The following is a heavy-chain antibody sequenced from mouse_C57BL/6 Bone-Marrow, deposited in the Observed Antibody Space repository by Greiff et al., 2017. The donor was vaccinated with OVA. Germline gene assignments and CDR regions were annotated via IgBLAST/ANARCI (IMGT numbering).Heavy chain of an antibody. Sequence: LVESGAELVRPGASVTLSCKASGYTFTDYEMHWVKQTPVHGLEWIGAIDPETGGTAYNQKFKGKAILTADKSSSTAYMELRSLTSEDSAVYYCTRVYYGSSHWGQGTLVTVSA. D-gene: IGHD1-1*01. CDR3: TRVYYGSSH. J-gene: IGHJ3*01. CDR2: IDPETGGT. V-gene: IGHV1-15*01. CDR1: GYTFTDYE.